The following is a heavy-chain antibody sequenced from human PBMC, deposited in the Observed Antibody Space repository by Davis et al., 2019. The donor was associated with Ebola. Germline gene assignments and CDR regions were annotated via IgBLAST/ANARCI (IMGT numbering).Heavy chain of an antibody. CDR2: ISWNGGSI. CDR1: GFTFDDYA. CDR3: AKDRAYSSGWIDY. J-gene: IGHJ4*02. Sequence: SLKISCAASGFTFDDYAMHWVRQAPGKGLEWVAGISWNGGSIGYADSVKGRFTISRDNAKNSLYLQMNSLRAEDTALYYCAKDRAYSSGWIDYWGQGTLVTVSS. D-gene: IGHD6-19*01. V-gene: IGHV3-9*01.